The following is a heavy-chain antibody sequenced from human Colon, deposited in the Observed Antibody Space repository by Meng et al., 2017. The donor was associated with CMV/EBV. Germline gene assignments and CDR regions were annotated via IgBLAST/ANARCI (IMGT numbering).Heavy chain of an antibody. CDR2: IKQDGSEK. V-gene: IGHV3-7*03. CDR1: EFTFSNYW. D-gene: IGHD5-18*01. CDR3: AKHDTKYGYGRDYFEY. Sequence: GESLKISCAASEFTFSNYWMSWVRQAPGKGLEWVANIKQDGSEKYYVDSVKGRFTITRDNAKKSLYLQMNRLRAEDTAVYYCAKHDTKYGYGRDYFEYWGQGILVTVSS. J-gene: IGHJ4*01.